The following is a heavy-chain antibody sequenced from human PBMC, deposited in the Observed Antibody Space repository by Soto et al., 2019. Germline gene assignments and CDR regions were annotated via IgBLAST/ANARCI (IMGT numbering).Heavy chain of an antibody. J-gene: IGHJ4*02. CDR1: GGSISGYY. CDR3: AREPLAHSYFDL. CDR2: MYNSERT. Sequence: ETLSLTCTVSGGSISGYYWSWIRQPAGKGLEWIGRMYNSERTNYNPSLKSRVTMSMDTSKNQFSLKLTSVTAADTAVYFCAREPLAHSYFDLWGQGTLVTVSS. V-gene: IGHV4-4*07.